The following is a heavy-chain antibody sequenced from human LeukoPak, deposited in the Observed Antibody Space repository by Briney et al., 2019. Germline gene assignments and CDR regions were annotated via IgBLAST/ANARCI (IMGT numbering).Heavy chain of an antibody. V-gene: IGHV3-33*01. D-gene: IGHD3-9*01. CDR1: GFTFSSYG. CDR2: IWYDGSNK. Sequence: GRSLRLSCAASGFTFSSYGMHWVRQAPGKGLEWVAVIWYDGSNKYYADSVKGRFTISRDNSKNTLYLQMNSLRAEDTAVYYCARKGDILTGSPSGAFDIWGQGTMVTVSS. CDR3: ARKGDILTGSPSGAFDI. J-gene: IGHJ3*02.